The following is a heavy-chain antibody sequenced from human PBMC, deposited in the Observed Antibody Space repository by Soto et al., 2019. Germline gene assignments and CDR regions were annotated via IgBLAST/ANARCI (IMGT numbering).Heavy chain of an antibody. D-gene: IGHD4-17*01. V-gene: IGHV4-4*02. J-gene: IGHJ3*02. CDR3: ARYSVDSGDVTRLAFDI. CDR1: SGSISRSNW. CDR2: IYHSGST. Sequence: QVQLHESGPGLVKPSGTLSLTCADSSGSISRSNWWSWVRQPPGKGLEWIGEIYHSGSTNYNPSLKSRVTISVDKSKHPFSLKLSSVTAEATAVYYCARYSVDSGDVTRLAFDIWGQGTIVTVSS.